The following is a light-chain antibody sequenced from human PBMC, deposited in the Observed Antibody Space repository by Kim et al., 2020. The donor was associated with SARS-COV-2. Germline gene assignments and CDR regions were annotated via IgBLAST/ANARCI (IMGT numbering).Light chain of an antibody. CDR1: QDITNY. CDR2: AAY. J-gene: IGKJ1*01. CDR3: HKCDSAPWT. V-gene: IGKV1-27*01. Sequence: APLGDRVTIPARASQDITNYLAAFQLREGTGLKLLTYAAYALEPGVPPRCSGSGSVTEFTLTVTSLQPEDVSPYYCHKCDSAPWTFVQGTTVDI.